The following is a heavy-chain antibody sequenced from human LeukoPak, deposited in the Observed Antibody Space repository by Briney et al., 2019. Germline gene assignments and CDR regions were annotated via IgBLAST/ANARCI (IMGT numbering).Heavy chain of an antibody. CDR2: IYTSGST. V-gene: IGHV4-4*09. CDR3: ARRKGARYYYDSSGYYLDAFDI. Sequence: SETLSLTCTVSGGSISSYYWSWIRQPPGKGLEWMGYIYTSGSTNYNPSLKSRVTISVDTSKNQFSLKLSSVTAADTAVYYCARRKGARYYYDSSGYYLDAFDIRGQGTMVTVSS. J-gene: IGHJ3*02. CDR1: GGSISSYY. D-gene: IGHD3-22*01.